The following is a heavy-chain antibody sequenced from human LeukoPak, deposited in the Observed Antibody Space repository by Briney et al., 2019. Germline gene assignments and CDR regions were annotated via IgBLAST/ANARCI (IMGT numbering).Heavy chain of an antibody. CDR2: IKSKTDGGAT. CDR3: TTGPTGTTFEVY. CDR1: GFIFSSYW. J-gene: IGHJ4*02. Sequence: GGSLRLSCAVSGFIFSSYWMNWVRQAPGKGLEWVGRIKSKTDGGATDYAAPVKGRFTISRDDSKNTLYLQMNSLKTEDTAVYYCTTGPTGTTFEVYRGQGTLVTVSS. D-gene: IGHD1-1*01. V-gene: IGHV3-15*07.